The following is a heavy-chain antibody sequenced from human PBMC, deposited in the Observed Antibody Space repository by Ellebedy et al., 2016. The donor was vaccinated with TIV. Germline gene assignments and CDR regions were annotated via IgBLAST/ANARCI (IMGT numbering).Heavy chain of an antibody. CDR1: GFTVSSSY. J-gene: IGHJ6*02. D-gene: IGHD3-22*01. CDR3: ARDRYYYDIPSGMDV. Sequence: PGGSLRLSCAVSGFTVSSSYMSWVRQAPGKGLERFSVIYSGGGTYYADSVKGRSIMSRDTSKNTVSLQMNSLRAEDTALYYCARDRYYYDIPSGMDVWGQGTTVTVSS. CDR2: IYSGGGT. V-gene: IGHV3-66*01.